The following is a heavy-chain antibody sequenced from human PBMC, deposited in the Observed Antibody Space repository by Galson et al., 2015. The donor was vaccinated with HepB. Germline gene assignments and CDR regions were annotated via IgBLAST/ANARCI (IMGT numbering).Heavy chain of an antibody. CDR1: GGTFSSYA. D-gene: IGHD2-2*01. V-gene: IGHV1-69*13. J-gene: IGHJ6*03. CDR3: ARAYSGRIKRQYCSNTGCYDYYYYMDV. Sequence: SVKVSCKASGGTFSSYAISWVRQAHGQGLEWMGGIIPIFGTSNYAQKFQGRVTITADESTSTAYVEVSRLRSEDTAVYYCARAYSGRIKRQYCSNTGCYDYYYYMDVWGKGTTVTVSS. CDR2: IIPIFGTS.